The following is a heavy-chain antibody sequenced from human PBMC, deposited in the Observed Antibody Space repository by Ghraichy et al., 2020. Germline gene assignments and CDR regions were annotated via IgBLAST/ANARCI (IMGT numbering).Heavy chain of an antibody. CDR1: GYTFTGYY. CDR3: ARDQVWNPPYGSYYYYMDV. CDR2: INPNSGGT. V-gene: IGHV1-2*02. Sequence: ASVKVSCKASGYTFTGYYMHWVRQAPGQGLEWMGWINPNSGGTNYAQKFQGRVTMTRDTSISTAYMELSRLRSDDTAVYYCARDQVWNPPYGSYYYYMDVWGKGTTVTVSS. J-gene: IGHJ6*03. D-gene: IGHD1-1*01.